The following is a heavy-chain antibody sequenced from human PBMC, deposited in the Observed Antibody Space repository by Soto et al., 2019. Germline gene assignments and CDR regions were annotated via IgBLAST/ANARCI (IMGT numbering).Heavy chain of an antibody. CDR1: GYSFNSYW. D-gene: IGHD3-9*01. J-gene: IGHJ3*01. CDR2: IYPDDSDI. V-gene: IGHV5-51*01. CDR3: ARQFLTGYYNYREAFDV. Sequence: GESLKISCKASGYSFNSYWIGWVRRKPGKGLEWMGSIYPDDSDIRYSPSFQGQVTISADKSITTAYLQWSSLKASDTAIYYCARQFLTGYYNYREAFDVWGHGTMVTVSS.